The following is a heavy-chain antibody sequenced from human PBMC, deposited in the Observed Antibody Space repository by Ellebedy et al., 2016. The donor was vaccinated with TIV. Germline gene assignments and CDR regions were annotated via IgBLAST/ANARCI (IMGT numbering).Heavy chain of an antibody. CDR3: ARDVRDWDAPQFFHRRKDL. D-gene: IGHD3/OR15-3a*01. J-gene: IGHJ6*02. V-gene: IGHV6-1*01. CDR1: GDSVSSNSVA. Sequence: SQTLSLTXAISGDSVSSNSVAWNWIRQSPSRGLEWLGRTYYRSKWYNDYAVSVKSRITINADTSKNQFSLQLNSVTPEDTAVYYCARDVRDWDAPQFFHRRKDLWGPGTNVHLSS. CDR2: TYYRSKWYN.